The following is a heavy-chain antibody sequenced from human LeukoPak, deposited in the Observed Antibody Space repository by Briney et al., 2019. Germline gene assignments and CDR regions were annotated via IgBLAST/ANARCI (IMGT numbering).Heavy chain of an antibody. Sequence: GGSLRLSCAASGFTFSSYAMHWVRQAPGKGPEWVAVISSDGSKKYYADSVKGRFTISRDNSNSKSTLYLQMNSLRAEDTAVYYCAKDAYYGSGTYCDYWGQGTLVTVSS. J-gene: IGHJ4*02. D-gene: IGHD3-10*01. CDR3: AKDAYYGSGTYCDY. CDR2: ISSDGSKK. CDR1: GFTFSSYA. V-gene: IGHV3-30*18.